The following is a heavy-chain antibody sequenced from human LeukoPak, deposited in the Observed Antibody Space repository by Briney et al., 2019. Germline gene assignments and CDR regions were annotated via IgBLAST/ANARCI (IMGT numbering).Heavy chain of an antibody. Sequence: GGSLRLSCAASGFTFDDYAMHWVRQAPGKGLEWVSLISGDGGSTYYADSVKGRFTISRDSSKNSLYLQMNSLRTEDTALYYCAKDLGYCSGGSCYGSWFDPWGQGTLVTVSS. CDR3: AKDLGYCSGGSCYGSWFDP. J-gene: IGHJ5*02. CDR1: GFTFDDYA. CDR2: ISGDGGST. V-gene: IGHV3-43*02. D-gene: IGHD2-15*01.